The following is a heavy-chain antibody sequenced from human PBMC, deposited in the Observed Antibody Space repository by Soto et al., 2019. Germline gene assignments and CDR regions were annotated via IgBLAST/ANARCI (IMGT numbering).Heavy chain of an antibody. CDR2: MSSSSSYI. V-gene: IGHV3-21*01. Sequence: EVQLVESGGGLVKPGGSLRLSCAASGFTFSSYRMNWVRQAPGKGLEWVSSMSSSSSYIEYVDSVKGRFTISRDIAKKSLYLQMNSLRAEDTTVYYCARARGDYLFDYWGQGTLVTVSS. CDR1: GFTFSSYR. CDR3: ARARGDYLFDY. J-gene: IGHJ4*02. D-gene: IGHD4-17*01.